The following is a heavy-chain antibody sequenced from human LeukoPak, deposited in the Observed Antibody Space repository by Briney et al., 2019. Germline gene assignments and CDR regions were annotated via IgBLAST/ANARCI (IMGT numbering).Heavy chain of an antibody. CDR3: ARLPGYSSGLGGDAFDI. D-gene: IGHD6-19*01. Sequence: PSETLSLTCTVSGGSISSCYWSWIRQSPGKGLEWIGYIHYSGITKYNPSLKSRVTISKDTSTSQSSLKLSSVTAADTAVYFCARLPGYSSGLGGDAFDIWGQGTMVTVSS. CDR1: GGSISSCY. CDR2: IHYSGIT. V-gene: IGHV4-59*08. J-gene: IGHJ3*02.